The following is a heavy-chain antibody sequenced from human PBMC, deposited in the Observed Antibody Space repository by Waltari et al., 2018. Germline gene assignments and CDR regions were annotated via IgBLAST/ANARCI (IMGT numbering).Heavy chain of an antibody. J-gene: IGHJ4*02. CDR2: IIPIFGKA. D-gene: IGHD2-15*01. CDR1: GGTFIRSA. Sequence: QVQLVQSGAEVTKPGSSVKVPCKASGGTFIRSAILWVRQAPGQGLEWMGGIIPIFGKANYAQKVQGRVTITADESTRTAYMELSSLRSEDTAVYYCARDYCSGGSCYIDYWGQGTLVTVSS. CDR3: ARDYCSGGSCYIDY. V-gene: IGHV1-69*01.